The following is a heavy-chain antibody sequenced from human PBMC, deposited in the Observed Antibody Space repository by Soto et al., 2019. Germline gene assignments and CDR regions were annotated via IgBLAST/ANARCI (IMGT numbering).Heavy chain of an antibody. D-gene: IGHD2-15*01. J-gene: IGHJ4*02. CDR3: ARARQYCSGGSCYRGALY. CDR1: GGSFSSGSYY. CDR2: IYYSGST. Sequence: QVQLQESGPGLVKPSETLSLTCTVSGGSFSSGSYYWSWIRQPPGKGLEWIGYIYYSGSTNYNPSLKSRVTISVDTSKNQFSLKLSSVTAADTAVYYCARARQYCSGGSCYRGALYWGQGTLVTVSS. V-gene: IGHV4-61*01.